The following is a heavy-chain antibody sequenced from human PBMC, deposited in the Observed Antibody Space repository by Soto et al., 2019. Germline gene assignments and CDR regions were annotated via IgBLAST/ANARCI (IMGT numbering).Heavy chain of an antibody. J-gene: IGHJ5*02. CDR2: INHSGST. D-gene: IGHD2-15*01. CDR1: GGSFRGYY. Sequence: QVQLQQWGAGLLKPSETLSLTCAVYGGSFRGYYWSWIRQPPGKGLEWIGEINHSGSTNYNPYLKSRVTISVDPSKKQFCLKLSSVTAADTAVYYCARGRAGCSGGSCFHWFDPWGQGTLVTVSS. V-gene: IGHV4-34*01. CDR3: ARGRAGCSGGSCFHWFDP.